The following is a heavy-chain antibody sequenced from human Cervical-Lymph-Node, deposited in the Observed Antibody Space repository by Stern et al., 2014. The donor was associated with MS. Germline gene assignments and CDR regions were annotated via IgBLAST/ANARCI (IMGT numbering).Heavy chain of an antibody. V-gene: IGHV3-23*04. D-gene: IGHD1-1*01. J-gene: IGHJ4*02. Sequence: EVQLVESGGGLVQPGGSLRLSCAASGFTFSSYAMSWVRQAPGKGLEWVSVISGSGGSTYYADSVQGRFTISRDNSKNTLYLQMNSLRAEDTAVYYGAKDGTTPNWDDVLFDYWGQGTLVTVSS. CDR2: ISGSGGST. CDR3: AKDGTTPNWDDVLFDY. CDR1: GFTFSSYA.